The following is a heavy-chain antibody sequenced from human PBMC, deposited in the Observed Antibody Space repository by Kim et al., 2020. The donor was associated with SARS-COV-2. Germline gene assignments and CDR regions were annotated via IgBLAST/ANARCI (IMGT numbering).Heavy chain of an antibody. J-gene: IGHJ5*02. CDR1: GYTFTSYY. CDR3: ARDFNWNSGGGWFDP. D-gene: IGHD1-7*01. Sequence: ASVKVSCKASGYTFTSYYMHWVRQAPGQGLEWMGIINPSGGSTSYAQKFQGRVTMTRDTSTSTVYMELSSLRSEDTAVYYCARDFNWNSGGGWFDPWGQGTLVTVSS. CDR2: INPSGGST. V-gene: IGHV1-46*01.